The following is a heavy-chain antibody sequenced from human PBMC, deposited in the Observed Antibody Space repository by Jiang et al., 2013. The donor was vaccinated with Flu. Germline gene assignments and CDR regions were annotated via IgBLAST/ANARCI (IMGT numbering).Heavy chain of an antibody. Sequence: SETLSLTCTVSGYSISSGYYWGWIRQPPGKGLEWIGSIYHSGSTYYNPSLKSRVTISVDTSKNQFSLKQSSVTAADTAVYYCASGLDQGYFDYWGQGTLVTVSS. CDR2: IYHSGST. V-gene: IGHV4-38-2*02. CDR1: GYSISSGYY. CDR3: ASGLDQGYFDY. J-gene: IGHJ4*02. D-gene: IGHD2-2*01.